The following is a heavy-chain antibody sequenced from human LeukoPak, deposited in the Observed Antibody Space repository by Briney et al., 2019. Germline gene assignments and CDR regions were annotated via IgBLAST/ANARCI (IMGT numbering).Heavy chain of an antibody. CDR1: GGSTSSSNW. CDR3: ATYGDYTPGFDY. D-gene: IGHD4-17*01. V-gene: IGHV4-4*02. Sequence: SETLSLTCAVSGGSTSSSNWWSWVRQPPGKGLEWIGEIYHSGSTNYNPSLKNRVTISVDKSKNQFSLKLSSVTAADTAVYYCATYGDYTPGFDYWGQGTLVTVSS. J-gene: IGHJ4*02. CDR2: IYHSGST.